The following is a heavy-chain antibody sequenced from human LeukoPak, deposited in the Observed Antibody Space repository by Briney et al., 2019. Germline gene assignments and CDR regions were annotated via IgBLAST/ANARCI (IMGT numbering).Heavy chain of an antibody. CDR3: SRDSTSGAVVDFNY. D-gene: IGHD3-16*01. Sequence: ASVKVSCKTSGYSFTTFRIAWVRQAPGQGLEWMGWINANNGETHYAQKFHDRVTMTTDTSTHTAYMELRGLKSDDSAMYYCSRDSTSGAVVDFNYWGQGTLVTVSS. CDR2: INANNGET. V-gene: IGHV1-18*01. J-gene: IGHJ4*02. CDR1: GYSFTTFR.